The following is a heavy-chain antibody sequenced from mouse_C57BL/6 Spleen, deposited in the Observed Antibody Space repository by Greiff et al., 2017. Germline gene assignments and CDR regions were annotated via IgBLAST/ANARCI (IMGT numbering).Heavy chain of an antibody. J-gene: IGHJ4*01. D-gene: IGHD1-1*01. CDR3: ASSFITTVEGYYAMDY. CDR2: ISSGSSTI. Sequence: EVKLMESGGGLVKPGGSLKLSCAASGFTFSDYGMHWVRQAPEKGLEWVAYISSGSSTIYYADTVKGRFTISRDNAKNTLFLQMTSLRSEDTAMYYCASSFITTVEGYYAMDYWGQGTSVTVSS. CDR1: GFTFSDYG. V-gene: IGHV5-17*01.